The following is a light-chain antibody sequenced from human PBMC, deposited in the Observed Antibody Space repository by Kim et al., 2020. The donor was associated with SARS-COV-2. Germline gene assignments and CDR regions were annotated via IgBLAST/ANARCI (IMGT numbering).Light chain of an antibody. J-gene: IGLJ3*02. CDR2: DVG. CDR3: TSYTTTTTVV. CDR1: GGDVGAYNY. Sequence: QSVLTQPASVSGSPGQSITISCTGTGGDVGAYNYVSWYQQHPGKAPKLMIFDVGNRPSGISNRFSGSKSGNTASLTISGLQAEDEADYYCTSYTTTTTVVFGGGTQLTVL. V-gene: IGLV2-14*03.